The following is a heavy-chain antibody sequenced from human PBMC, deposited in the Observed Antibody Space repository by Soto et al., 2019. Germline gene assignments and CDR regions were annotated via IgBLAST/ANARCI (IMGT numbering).Heavy chain of an antibody. CDR1: GYSFTSYW. V-gene: IGHV5-51*01. D-gene: IGHD2-2*02. Sequence: GESLISCKGSGYSFTSYWIGWVRQMPGKGLEWMGIIYPGDSDTRYSPSFQGQVTISADKSISTAYLQWSSLKASDTAMYYCATSAAAIGYYYYGMDVWGQGTTVTVSS. CDR2: IYPGDSDT. J-gene: IGHJ6*02. CDR3: ATSAAAIGYYYYGMDV.